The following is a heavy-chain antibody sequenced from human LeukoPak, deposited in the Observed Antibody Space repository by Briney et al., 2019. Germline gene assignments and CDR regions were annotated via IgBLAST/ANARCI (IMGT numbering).Heavy chain of an antibody. Sequence: KTSETLSLTCTVSGGSISSGGYYWSWIRQHPGKGLEWIGYIYYSGSAYYNPSLKSRVTISVDTSKNQFSLKLSSVTAADTAVYYCARVYCSGGSCYSVRYAFVIWGQGTMVTVSS. CDR3: ARVYCSGGSCYSVRYAFVI. CDR1: GGSISSGGYY. V-gene: IGHV4-31*03. D-gene: IGHD2-15*01. CDR2: IYYSGSA. J-gene: IGHJ3*02.